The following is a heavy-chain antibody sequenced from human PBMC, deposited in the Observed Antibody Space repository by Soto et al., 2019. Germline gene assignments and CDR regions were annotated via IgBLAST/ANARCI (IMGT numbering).Heavy chain of an antibody. V-gene: IGHV3-20*04. Sequence: PGGSLRLSCAASGFTFDDYGMSWVRQAPGKGLEWVSGINWNGGSTGYADSVKGRFTISRDNAKNSLYLQMNSLRAEDAALYYCARVKEGYYDSSGTHFFDYWGQGTLVTVSS. CDR3: ARVKEGYYDSSGTHFFDY. J-gene: IGHJ4*02. D-gene: IGHD3-22*01. CDR1: GFTFDDYG. CDR2: INWNGGST.